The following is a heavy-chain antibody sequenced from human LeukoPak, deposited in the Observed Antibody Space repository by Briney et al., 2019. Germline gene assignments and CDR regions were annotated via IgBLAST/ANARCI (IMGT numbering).Heavy chain of an antibody. CDR1: GYTFTSYG. Sequence: ASVKVSCKASGYTFTSYGISWVRQAPGQGLEWMGWISAYNGNTNYAQKLQGRVTMTTDTSTSTAYMELRSLRSEDTAVYYCATSVVAAYDYYYGMDVWGQGTTVTVSS. J-gene: IGHJ6*02. D-gene: IGHD2-15*01. CDR2: ISAYNGNT. CDR3: ATSVVAAYDYYYGMDV. V-gene: IGHV1-18*01.